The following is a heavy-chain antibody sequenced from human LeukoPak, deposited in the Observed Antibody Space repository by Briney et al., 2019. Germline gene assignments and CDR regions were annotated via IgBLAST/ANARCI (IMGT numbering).Heavy chain of an antibody. D-gene: IGHD3-3*01. CDR2: IYYSGST. V-gene: IGHV4-59*11. Sequence: PSETLSLTCTVSGGSISSHYWSWIRQPPGKGLEWIGYIYYSGSTNYNPSLKSRATISVDTSKKQFSLKLSSVTAADTAVYYCARGPLSDFWSCYYTGWFDPWGQGTLVTVSS. CDR3: ARGPLSDFWSCYYTGWFDP. J-gene: IGHJ5*02. CDR1: GGSISSHY.